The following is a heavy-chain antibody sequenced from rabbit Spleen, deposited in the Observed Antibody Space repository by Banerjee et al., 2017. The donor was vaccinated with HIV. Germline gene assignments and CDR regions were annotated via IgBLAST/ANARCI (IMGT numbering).Heavy chain of an antibody. D-gene: IGHD8-1*01. J-gene: IGHJ6*01. CDR3: ARDTGSSFSSYGMDL. CDR1: GVSFSDSSY. CDR2: IAGSSSGFT. V-gene: IGHV1S45*01. Sequence: QEQLEESGGDLVKPGASLTLTCKASGVSFSDSSYMCWVRQAPGKGLEWISCIAGSSSGFTYSATWAKGRFTCSKTSSTTVTLQMTSLTVADTATYFCARDTGSSFSSYGMDLWGPGTLVTVS.